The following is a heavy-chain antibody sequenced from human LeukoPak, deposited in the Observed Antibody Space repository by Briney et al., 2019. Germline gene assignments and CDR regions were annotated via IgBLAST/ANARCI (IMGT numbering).Heavy chain of an antibody. CDR2: LYSGDRT. J-gene: IGHJ2*01. V-gene: IGHV3-53*01. Sequence: PGGSLRLSCAASGFTVSTYYMNWVRQAPGKGLEWVSILYSGDRTYYAESVKGRFIVSRDNSKKTLYLQMSALRDEDTAVYYCARVGDHYHWYLDLWGRGTLVTVSS. D-gene: IGHD3-10*01. CDR1: GFTVSTYY. CDR3: ARVGDHYHWYLDL.